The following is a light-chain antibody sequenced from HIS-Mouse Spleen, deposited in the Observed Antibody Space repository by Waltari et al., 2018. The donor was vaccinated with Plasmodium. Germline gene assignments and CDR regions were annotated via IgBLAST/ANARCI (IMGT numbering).Light chain of an antibody. CDR2: KAS. V-gene: IGKV1-5*03. J-gene: IGKJ2*01. CDR3: QQYNSYSMYT. CDR1: QSISSW. Sequence: IQMTHSPSTLSASIGARVTIPCRASQSISSWLAWYQQKPGKAPKLLIYKASSLESGVPSRFSGSGSGTEFTLTISSLQPDDFATYYCQQYNSYSMYTFGQGTKLEIK.